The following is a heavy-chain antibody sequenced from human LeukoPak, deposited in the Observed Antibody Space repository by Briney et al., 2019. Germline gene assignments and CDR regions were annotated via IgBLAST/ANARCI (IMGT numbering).Heavy chain of an antibody. CDR1: GFTFSSYG. D-gene: IGHD3-3*01. CDR3: ARDRDFWSVYYFDY. J-gene: IGHJ4*02. V-gene: IGHV3-33*01. CDR2: IWYDGSNK. Sequence: PGGSLRLSCAASGFTFSSYGMHWVRQAPGKGLEWVAVIWYDGSNKYNADSVKGRFTISRDNSKNTLYLQMNSLRAEDTAVYYCARDRDFWSVYYFDYWGQGTLVTVSS.